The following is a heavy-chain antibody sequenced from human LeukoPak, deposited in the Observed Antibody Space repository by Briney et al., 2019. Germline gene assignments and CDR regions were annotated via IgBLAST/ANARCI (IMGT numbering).Heavy chain of an antibody. CDR3: ARDERYSDADHHYPDLGY. J-gene: IGHJ4*02. V-gene: IGHV1-2*02. D-gene: IGHD3-16*01. CDR2: INPNGGAT. Sequence: ASVKVSCKASGYIFTGYYLFWVRQAPGQGLEWMGWINPNGGATRYAQKFQGRVTLTCDTSIRTTYMELSSLTSDVTAVYYCARDERYSDADHHYPDLGYWGQGTLVTVSS. CDR1: GYIFTGYY.